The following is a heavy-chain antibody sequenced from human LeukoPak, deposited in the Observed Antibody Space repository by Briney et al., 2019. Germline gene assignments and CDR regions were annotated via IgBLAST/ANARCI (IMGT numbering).Heavy chain of an antibody. CDR2: INSDGSET. CDR3: TRTYCSSTSCYTELFDP. J-gene: IGHJ5*02. CDR1: GFTFSTYW. V-gene: IGHV3-74*01. D-gene: IGHD2-2*02. Sequence: GGSLRLSCAASGFTFSTYWMHWVRQTPGKGLLWVSRINSDGSETTYADSVKGRFTISRDNAKNTLYLQMNSLRAEDTAVYYCTRTYCSSTSCYTELFDPWGQGTLVTVPS.